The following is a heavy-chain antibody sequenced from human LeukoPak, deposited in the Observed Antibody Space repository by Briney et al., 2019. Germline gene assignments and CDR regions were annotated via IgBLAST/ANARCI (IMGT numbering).Heavy chain of an antibody. D-gene: IGHD2-21*01. J-gene: IGHJ6*02. CDR1: GGSISSADYS. CDR2: IFYTGRT. CDR3: ARDSAYYGMDV. Sequence: SETLSLTCTVSGGSISSADYSWSWVRQTPGKGLEWIGYIFYTGRTYNNPSLKSRATISIDTSENQFSLKVSSVTAADTALYYCARDSAYYGMDVWGQGTTVIVSS. V-gene: IGHV4-30-4*01.